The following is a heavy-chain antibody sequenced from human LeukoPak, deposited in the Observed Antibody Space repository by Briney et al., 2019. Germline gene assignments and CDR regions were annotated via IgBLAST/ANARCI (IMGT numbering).Heavy chain of an antibody. CDR3: ARVVQYYDFWSGYSSFDY. V-gene: IGHV1-2*02. CDR1: GYTFTGYY. CDR2: INPNSGGT. Sequence: GASVKVSCQASGYTFTGYYMHWVRQAPGQGLEWMGWINPNSGGTNYAQKFQGRVTMTRDTSISTAYMELSRLRSDDTAVYYCARVVQYYDFWSGYSSFDYWGQGTLVTVSS. J-gene: IGHJ4*02. D-gene: IGHD3-3*01.